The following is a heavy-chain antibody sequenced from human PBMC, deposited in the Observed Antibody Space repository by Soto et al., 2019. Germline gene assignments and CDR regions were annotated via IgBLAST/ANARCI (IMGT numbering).Heavy chain of an antibody. V-gene: IGHV3-66*01. Sequence: GGSLRLSCAASGFTFSSNYMSWVRQAPGKGLEWVSVIYSGGSTYYADSVKGRFTISRDNSKNTLYLQMNSLRAEDTAVYYCAGDGAEGPYGMDVWGQGTTVTVSS. CDR1: GFTFSSNY. CDR2: IYSGGST. CDR3: AGDGAEGPYGMDV. J-gene: IGHJ6*02.